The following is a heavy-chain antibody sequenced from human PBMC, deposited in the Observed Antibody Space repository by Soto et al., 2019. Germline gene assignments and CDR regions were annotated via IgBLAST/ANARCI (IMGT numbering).Heavy chain of an antibody. D-gene: IGHD3-10*01. CDR3: ARDFRDTMVRGVIKTYYYYGMDV. Sequence: SETLSLTCAVYGGSFSGYYWSWIRQPPGKGLEWIGEINHSGSTNYNPSLKSRVTISVDTSKNQFSLKLSSVTAADTAVYYCARDFRDTMVRGVIKTYYYYGMDVWGQGTTVTVSS. J-gene: IGHJ6*02. CDR2: INHSGST. V-gene: IGHV4-34*01. CDR1: GGSFSGYY.